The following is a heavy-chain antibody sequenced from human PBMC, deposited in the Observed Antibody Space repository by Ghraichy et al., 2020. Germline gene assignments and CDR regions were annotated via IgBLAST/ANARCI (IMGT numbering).Heavy chain of an antibody. J-gene: IGHJ4*02. CDR2: IIPIFGTA. CDR3: AGPTAGIAAAGPLGY. V-gene: IGHV1-69*13. CDR1: GGTFSSYA. D-gene: IGHD6-13*01. Sequence: SVKVSCKASGGTFSSYAISWVRQAPGQGLEWMGGIIPIFGTANYAQKFQGRVTITADESTSTAYMELSSLRSEDTAVYYCAGPTAGIAAAGPLGYWGQGTLVTVSS.